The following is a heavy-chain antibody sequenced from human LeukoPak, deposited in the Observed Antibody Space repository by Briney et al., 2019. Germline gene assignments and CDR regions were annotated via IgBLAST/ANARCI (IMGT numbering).Heavy chain of an antibody. Sequence: GGSLRLSCAASGFTFSTYGMSWVRQAPGKGLESVPDISGNGDYTYYADSVKGQFTISRANSKNTLFLQMNSLIAEDTDVYYCANLPLRTGVLYIVEVWGKGTMGTVSS. CDR3: ANLPLRTGVLYIVEV. J-gene: IGHJ6*04. CDR1: GFTFSTYG. D-gene: IGHD1-1*01. CDR2: ISGNGDYT. V-gene: IGHV3-23*01.